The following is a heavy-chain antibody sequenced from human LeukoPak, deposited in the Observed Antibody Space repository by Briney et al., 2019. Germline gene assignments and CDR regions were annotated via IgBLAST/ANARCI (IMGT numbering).Heavy chain of an antibody. CDR2: ISYDGSNK. CDR1: GFTFSSYA. Sequence: PGRSLRLSCAASGFTFSSYAMHWVRQAPGKGLEWVAVISYDGSNKYYADPVKGRFTISRDNSKNTLYLQMNSLRAEDTAVYYCARGQGSSWYLVDYWGQGTLVTVSS. CDR3: ARGQGSSWYLVDY. J-gene: IGHJ4*02. D-gene: IGHD6-13*01. V-gene: IGHV3-30*04.